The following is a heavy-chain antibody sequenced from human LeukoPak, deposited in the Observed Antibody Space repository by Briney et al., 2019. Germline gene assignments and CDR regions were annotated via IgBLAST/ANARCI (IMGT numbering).Heavy chain of an antibody. Sequence: GGPLRLSCAASGFTFSSYNMQWVRQAPGKGLEWVAGTSYDGSKKFYADSVKGRFTISRDNSQNTLFLQMNSLRPEDTAVYYCAKPRGLDYYDSSVILDYWGQGTLVTVSS. J-gene: IGHJ4*02. D-gene: IGHD3-22*01. CDR1: GFTFSSYN. V-gene: IGHV3-30*18. CDR2: TSYDGSKK. CDR3: AKPRGLDYYDSSVILDY.